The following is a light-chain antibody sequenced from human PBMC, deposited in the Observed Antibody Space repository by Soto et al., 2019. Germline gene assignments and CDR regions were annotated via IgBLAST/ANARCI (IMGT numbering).Light chain of an antibody. CDR2: EVT. CDR1: SSDVGSYKY. Sequence: QSVLTQPPSASGSPGQSVTISCTGTSSDVGSYKYVSWYQQHPGKAPKLMVYEVTKRPSGVPDRFSGSKSANTASLTISGLQAEDEADYYCSSYAGNFWVFGGGTKLTVL. CDR3: SSYAGNFWV. V-gene: IGLV2-8*01. J-gene: IGLJ3*02.